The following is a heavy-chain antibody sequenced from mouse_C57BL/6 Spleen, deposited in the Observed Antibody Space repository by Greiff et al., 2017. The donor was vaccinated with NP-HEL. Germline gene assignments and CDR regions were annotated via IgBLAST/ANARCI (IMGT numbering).Heavy chain of an antibody. CDR1: GYSITSGYY. D-gene: IGHD2-3*01. V-gene: IGHV3-6*01. J-gene: IGHJ3*01. CDR2: ISYDGSN. Sequence: EVQLQQSGPGLVKPSQSLSLTCSVTGYSITSGYYWNWIRQFPGNKLEWMGYISYDGSNNYNPSLKNRISITRDTSKNQFFLKLNSVTTEDTATYYCARRDDGYYNPFFAYWGQGTLVTVSA. CDR3: ARRDDGYYNPFFAY.